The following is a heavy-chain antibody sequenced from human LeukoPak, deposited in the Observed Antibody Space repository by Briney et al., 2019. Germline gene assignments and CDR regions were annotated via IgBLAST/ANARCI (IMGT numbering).Heavy chain of an antibody. D-gene: IGHD1-1*01. Sequence: PSETPSLTCTVSGGSISSSSYYWGWIRQPPGKGLEWIGSIYYSGSTNYNPSLKSRVTISVDTSKNQFSLKLSSVTAADTAVYYCAGGGSGLERLDYWGQGTLVTVSS. V-gene: IGHV4-39*07. J-gene: IGHJ4*02. CDR3: AGGGSGLERLDY. CDR1: GGSISSSSYY. CDR2: IYYSGST.